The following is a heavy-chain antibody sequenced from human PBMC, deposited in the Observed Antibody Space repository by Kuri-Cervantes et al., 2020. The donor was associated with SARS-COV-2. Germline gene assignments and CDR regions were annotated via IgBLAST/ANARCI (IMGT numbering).Heavy chain of an antibody. Sequence: SETLSLTCAVSGGSISSGDYSWSWIRQPPGKGLEWIGYSYHSGSTHYNPSLKSRVTISVDRSKNQFSLKLTSVTAADTAVEYCARESSPEPQGYGYCSSNSCYRFDYWGQGTLVTVSS. CDR1: GGSISSGDYS. CDR3: ARESSPEPQGYGYCSSNSCYRFDY. J-gene: IGHJ4*02. CDR2: SYHSGST. D-gene: IGHD2-2*02. V-gene: IGHV4-30-2*01.